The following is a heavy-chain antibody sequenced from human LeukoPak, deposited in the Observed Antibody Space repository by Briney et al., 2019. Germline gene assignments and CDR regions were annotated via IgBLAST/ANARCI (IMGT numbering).Heavy chain of an antibody. V-gene: IGHV1-18*01. J-gene: IGHJ3*02. CDR2: ISAYNGNT. Sequence: ASVKVSCKASGYTFTSYGISWVRQAPGQGLEWMGWISAYNGNTNYAQKLQGRVTMTTDTSTSTAYMELRSLRSDDTAVYYSARARRRPRYAHYDSSGPTGDAFDIWGQGTMVTASS. D-gene: IGHD3-22*01. CDR3: ARARRRPRYAHYDSSGPTGDAFDI. CDR1: GYTFTSYG.